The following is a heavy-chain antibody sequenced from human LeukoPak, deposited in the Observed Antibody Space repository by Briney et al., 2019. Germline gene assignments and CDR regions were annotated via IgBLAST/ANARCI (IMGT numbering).Heavy chain of an antibody. Sequence: PGGSLRLSCAASGFTFSGSAMHWVRQASGKGLEWVGRIRSKANSYATAYAASVKGRFTISRDDSKNTAYLQMNSLKTEDTAVYYCTRLMVVDTAMAQGIGDWGQGTMVTVSS. CDR1: GFTFSGSA. J-gene: IGHJ3*01. CDR2: IRSKANSYAT. D-gene: IGHD5-18*01. V-gene: IGHV3-73*01. CDR3: TRLMVVDTAMAQGIGD.